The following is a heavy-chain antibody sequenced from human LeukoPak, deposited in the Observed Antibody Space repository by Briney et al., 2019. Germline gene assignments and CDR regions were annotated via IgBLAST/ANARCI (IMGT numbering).Heavy chain of an antibody. CDR2: IYSGGST. V-gene: IGHV3-53*05. Sequence: PGGSLRLSCAASGFTVSSNYMSWVRQAPGKGLEWVSVIYSGGSTYYADSVKGRFTISRDNSKNMLYLQMNSLRAEDTALYYCARDATVGPARYYFDCWGQGTLVTVSS. CDR3: ARDATVGPARYYFDC. J-gene: IGHJ4*02. D-gene: IGHD2-2*01. CDR1: GFTVSSNY.